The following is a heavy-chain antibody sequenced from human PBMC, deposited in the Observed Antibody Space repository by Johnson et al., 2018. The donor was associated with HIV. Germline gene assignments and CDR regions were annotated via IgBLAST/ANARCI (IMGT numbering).Heavy chain of an antibody. CDR1: GFTFSDSY. CDR2: ISFSGGTI. J-gene: IGHJ3*02. CDR3: ARDRLRDAFDI. V-gene: IGHV3-11*04. Sequence: QVQLVESGGGLVKPGGSLRLSCAASGFTFSDSYMSWIRQAPGKGLEWVSYISFSGGTIYYADSVRGRFTISRDNTKNSLSLQMSSLRVEDTAVYYCARDRLRDAFDIWGQGTMVTVSS.